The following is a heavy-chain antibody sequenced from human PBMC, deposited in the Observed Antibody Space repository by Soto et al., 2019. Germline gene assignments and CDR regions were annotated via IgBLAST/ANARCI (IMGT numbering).Heavy chain of an antibody. J-gene: IGHJ4*02. D-gene: IGHD4-17*01. CDR1: GYSFTSYW. Sequence: PGESLKISCKCSGYSFTSYWIGWVRQMPGKGLEWMGIIYPGDSDTRYSPSFQGQVTISADKSISTAYLQWSSLKASDTAMYYCARHVGAYTVTTFHFDYWGQGTLVTVSS. V-gene: IGHV5-51*01. CDR3: ARHVGAYTVTTFHFDY. CDR2: IYPGDSDT.